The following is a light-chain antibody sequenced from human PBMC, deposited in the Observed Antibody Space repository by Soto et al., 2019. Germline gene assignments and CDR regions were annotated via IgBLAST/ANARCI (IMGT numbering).Light chain of an antibody. CDR3: CSYTGSNTDV. CDR2: EVS. Sequence: QSALTQPASVSGSPGQSITISCTGTSSDVGGYNHVSWYQQHPGKAPKLIIYEVSNRPSGISNRFSASKSGNTASLTISGLQAEDEADYYCCSYTGSNTDVFGTGTKVTVL. V-gene: IGLV2-14*01. J-gene: IGLJ1*01. CDR1: SSDVGGYNH.